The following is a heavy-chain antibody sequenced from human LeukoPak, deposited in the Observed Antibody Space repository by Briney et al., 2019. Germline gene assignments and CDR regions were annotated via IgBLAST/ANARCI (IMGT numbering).Heavy chain of an antibody. J-gene: IGHJ4*02. CDR3: ARHGASSYAPFDY. V-gene: IGHV4-39*01. CDR1: GDSSSSNTYY. Sequence: SETLSLTCTVSGDSSSSNTYYRGWVRQPPGKGLEWLGSIFYSGSTYYNPSLKSRITISGDTSKIHFSLRLNSVTAADTAVYYCARHGASSYAPFDYWGQGTLVTVSS. D-gene: IGHD1-26*01. CDR2: IFYSGST.